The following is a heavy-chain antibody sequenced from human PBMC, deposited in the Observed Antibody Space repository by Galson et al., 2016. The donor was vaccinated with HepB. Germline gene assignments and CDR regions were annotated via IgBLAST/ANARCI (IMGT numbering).Heavy chain of an antibody. CDR3: VADHGGLDCFDF. Sequence: SLRLSCAASGFTFSAYAMAWARQAPGKGLEWVSGISDRGANTYYADSVRGRSSISRDDSKSTLYLQMTNLRVEDTALYYCVADHGGLDCFDFWGRGTMVTVSS. V-gene: IGHV3-23*01. J-gene: IGHJ3*01. CDR2: ISDRGANT. D-gene: IGHD4-23*01. CDR1: GFTFSAYA.